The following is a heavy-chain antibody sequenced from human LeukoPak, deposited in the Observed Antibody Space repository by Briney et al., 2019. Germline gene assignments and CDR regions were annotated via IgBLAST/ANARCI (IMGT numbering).Heavy chain of an antibody. CDR2: ISSSSSYI. CDR1: GFTFSSYG. Sequence: SGGSLRLSCAASGFTFSSYGMNWVRQAPGKGLEWVSSISSSSSYIYYADSVKGRFTISRDNAKNSLYLQMNSLRAEDTAVYYCARGGDGGDYDILTGYYMDVWGKGTTVTVSS. V-gene: IGHV3-21*01. J-gene: IGHJ6*03. D-gene: IGHD3-9*01. CDR3: ARGGDGGDYDILTGYYMDV.